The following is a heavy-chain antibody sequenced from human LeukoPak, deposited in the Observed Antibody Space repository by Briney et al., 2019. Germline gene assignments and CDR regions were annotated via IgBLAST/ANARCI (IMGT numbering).Heavy chain of an antibody. CDR3: ATFSRQQLLDDVFDI. CDR1: GFTFSNYW. V-gene: IGHV3-7*01. J-gene: IGHJ3*02. CDR2: TKKDESDK. D-gene: IGHD6-13*01. Sequence: QPGGSLRLSCAASGFTFSNYWMSWVRQAPGKGLEWVANTKKDESDKFYVDSVKGRFTISRDNAKNSLYLQMRSLRAEDTAVYYCATFSRQQLLDDVFDIWGQGTMVTVSS.